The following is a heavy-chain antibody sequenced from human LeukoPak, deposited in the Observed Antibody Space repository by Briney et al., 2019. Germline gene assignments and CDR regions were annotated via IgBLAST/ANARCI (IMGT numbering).Heavy chain of an antibody. J-gene: IGHJ4*02. CDR3: ARTARHLDY. CDR2: IKEDGSLK. V-gene: IGHV3-7*01. CDR1: GFGFSNFW. D-gene: IGHD5-18*01. Sequence: PGGSLRLSCAASGFGFSNFWMSWVRQAPGKGPEWVANIKEDGSLKNYVDSVEGRFTVSRDNAKHLLYLQMNDLRAEDTAVYYCARTARHLDYWGQGTMVTVSS.